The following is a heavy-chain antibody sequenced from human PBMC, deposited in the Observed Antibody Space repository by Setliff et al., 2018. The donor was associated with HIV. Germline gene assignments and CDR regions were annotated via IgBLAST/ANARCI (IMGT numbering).Heavy chain of an antibody. D-gene: IGHD5-18*01. CDR2: IYSSGST. J-gene: IGHJ4*02. CDR3: ARDYGQEDTAMDFNY. V-gene: IGHV4-61*09. CDR1: GGSISSGSFF. Sequence: ASETLSLTCTVSGGSISSGSFFWSWLRQPAGKALEWIGHIYSSGSTNYNPSLKSRVTISVDTSKNQFSLKLSSVTAADTAVYYCARDYGQEDTAMDFNYWGRGTLVTVSS.